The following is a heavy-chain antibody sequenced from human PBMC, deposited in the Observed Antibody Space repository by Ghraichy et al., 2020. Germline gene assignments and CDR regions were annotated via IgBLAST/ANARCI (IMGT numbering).Heavy chain of an antibody. J-gene: IGHJ4*02. Sequence: GGSLRLSCAASGFTFSDHYMDWVRQAPGKGLEWVGRTRNKANSYTTEYAASVKGRFTISRDDSKNSMYLQMNSLKTEDTAVYYCVRTGNYNWNFVFDYWGQGTLVTVSS. CDR2: TRNKANSYTT. D-gene: IGHD1-7*01. CDR3: VRTGNYNWNFVFDY. CDR1: GFTFSDHY. V-gene: IGHV3-72*01.